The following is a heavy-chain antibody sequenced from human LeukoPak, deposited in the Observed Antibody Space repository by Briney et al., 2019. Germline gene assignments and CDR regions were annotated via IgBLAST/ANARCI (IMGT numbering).Heavy chain of an antibody. J-gene: IGHJ4*02. CDR2: INKDGSEK. CDR1: GFTFTNYW. Sequence: PGGSLRLSCAASGFTFTNYWMTWVRQAPGKGLEWVANINKDGSEKQYVDSVKGRFTISRDNPKKSVYLQMSSLRVEDSAVYYCARDPVQDFDFWGQGIMVTVSS. V-gene: IGHV3-7*01. CDR3: ARDPVQDFDF.